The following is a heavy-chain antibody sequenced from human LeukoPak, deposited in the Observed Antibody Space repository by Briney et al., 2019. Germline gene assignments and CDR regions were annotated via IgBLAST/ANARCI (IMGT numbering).Heavy chain of an antibody. Sequence: SETLSLTCTVSGGSISSYYWSWIRQPAGKGLEWIGRIYTSGSTTYNPSLKSRVTISVDTSKNQFSLKLSSVTAADTAVYYCARDRGMVRGVIIDNWFDPWGQGTLVTVSS. CDR2: IYTSGST. CDR1: GGSISSYY. J-gene: IGHJ5*02. V-gene: IGHV4-4*07. CDR3: ARDRGMVRGVIIDNWFDP. D-gene: IGHD3-10*01.